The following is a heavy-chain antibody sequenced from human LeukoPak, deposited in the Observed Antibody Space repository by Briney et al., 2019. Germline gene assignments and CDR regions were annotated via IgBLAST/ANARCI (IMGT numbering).Heavy chain of an antibody. CDR3: AREERGVKLTYYFDY. D-gene: IGHD3-16*01. J-gene: IGHJ4*02. V-gene: IGHV6-1*01. CDR2: TYYRSKWHN. Sequence: SQTLSLTCAISGDSVSSNSVAWNWIRKSPSRGLEWLGRTYYRSKWHNDYAVSVKSRITINPDTSKNQFSLQLNSVSPEDTAEYYCAREERGVKLTYYFDYWGQGTLVTVSS. CDR1: GDSVSSNSVA.